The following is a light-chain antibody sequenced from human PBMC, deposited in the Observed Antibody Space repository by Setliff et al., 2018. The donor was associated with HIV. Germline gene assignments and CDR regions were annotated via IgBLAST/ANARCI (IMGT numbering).Light chain of an antibody. Sequence: QSVLTQPASVCASPGQSITISCTGTSSNVGGYDYVSWYHQRPGEAPKLVIYHVTIRPSGVSDRFSGSKSGNTASLTISGLQAEDEGDYYCSSYTSTYTYVFGTGTKVTVL. CDR1: SSNVGGYDY. CDR2: HVT. V-gene: IGLV2-14*03. CDR3: SSYTSTYTYV. J-gene: IGLJ1*01.